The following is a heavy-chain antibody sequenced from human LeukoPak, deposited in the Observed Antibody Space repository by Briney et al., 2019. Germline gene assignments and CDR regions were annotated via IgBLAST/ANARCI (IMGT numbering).Heavy chain of an antibody. D-gene: IGHD3-3*01. CDR2: SRNKDHRYST. CDR1: GFTFSDYY. J-gene: IGHJ4*02. V-gene: IGHV3-72*01. Sequence: PGGSLRLSCAVSGFTFSDYYMDWVRQAAGKGLEWVGRSRNKDHRYSTEYAASVKGRFSISRDESKKWLYLQMNSLKIEDTAIYYCVRGHDSFDYWGQGTLVSVSS. CDR3: VRGHDSFDY.